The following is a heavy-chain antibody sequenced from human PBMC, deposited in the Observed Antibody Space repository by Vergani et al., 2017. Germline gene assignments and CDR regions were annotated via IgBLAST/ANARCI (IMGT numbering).Heavy chain of an antibody. D-gene: IGHD3-22*01. CDR3: TIRYDYSAYYYGY. J-gene: IGHJ4*02. CDR1: GFTFGDYT. CDR2: IRSKAYGGTT. V-gene: IGHV3-49*04. Sequence: EVQLVESGGGLVQPGRSLRLSCTTSGFTFGDYTMSWVRQAPGKGLEWVGFIRSKAYGGTTEYAASVKGRVTISRDDSKSIAYLQMNSLKTEDTAVYYCTIRYDYSAYYYGYWGQGTLVTVSS.